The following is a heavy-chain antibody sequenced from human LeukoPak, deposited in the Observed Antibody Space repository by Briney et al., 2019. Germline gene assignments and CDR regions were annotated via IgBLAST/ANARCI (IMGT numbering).Heavy chain of an antibody. CDR3: ARDRYGDAFDI. J-gene: IGHJ3*02. D-gene: IGHD1-14*01. CDR1: GFTFQNYW. Sequence: GSLKLSCGTVGFTFQNYWLDWVRQGPGKGLEWVAFIRYDGSNKYYADSVKGRFTISRDNSKNTLYLQMNSLRAEDTAVYYCARDRYGDAFDIWGQGTMVTVSS. CDR2: IRYDGSNK. V-gene: IGHV3-30*02.